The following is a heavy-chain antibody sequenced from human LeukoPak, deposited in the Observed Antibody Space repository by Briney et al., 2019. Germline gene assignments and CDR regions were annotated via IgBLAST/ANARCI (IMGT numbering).Heavy chain of an antibody. D-gene: IGHD2-2*02. CDR3: ARDHKGYCSSTSCYMMDV. V-gene: IGHV4-59*12. Sequence: PSETLSLTCTVSGGSISSYYWSWIRQPPGKGLEWIGYIYYSGSTNHNPSLKSRVTISVDTSKNQFSLKLSSVTAADTAVYYCARDHKGYCSSTSCYMMDVWGKGTTVTVSS. CDR2: IYYSGST. J-gene: IGHJ6*04. CDR1: GGSISSYY.